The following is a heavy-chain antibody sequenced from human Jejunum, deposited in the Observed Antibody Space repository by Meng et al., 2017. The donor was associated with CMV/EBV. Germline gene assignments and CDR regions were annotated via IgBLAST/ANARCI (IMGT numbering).Heavy chain of an antibody. CDR1: GYTFTNYG. V-gene: IGHV1-18*01. CDR2: ISAYNGDT. D-gene: IGHD1-26*01. J-gene: IGHJ4*02. CDR3: ARVEVGITSGDY. Sequence: PLGQSGGDVEKRGASVKVSCKASGYTFTNYGITWVRQAPGQGLEWMGWISAYNGDTNYAQTLQGRVTMTTDTSTSTAYMELRSLRSDDTAVYYCARVEVGITSGDYWGQGTLVTVSS.